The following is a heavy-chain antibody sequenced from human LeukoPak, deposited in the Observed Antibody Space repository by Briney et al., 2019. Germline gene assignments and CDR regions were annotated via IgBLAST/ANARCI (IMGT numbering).Heavy chain of an antibody. J-gene: IGHJ6*02. V-gene: IGHV3-7*03. D-gene: IGHD6-13*01. Sequence: PGGSLRLSCAASGFTFSSYWMSWVRQAPGKGLEWVANMNLDGSEKYYVDSVKGRFSVSRDNSKNSLYLQMNSLRAEDTAVYYCARLCSSSWYSLYYYYYGMDVWGQGTTVTVSS. CDR2: MNLDGSEK. CDR3: ARLCSSSWYSLYYYYYGMDV. CDR1: GFTFSSYW.